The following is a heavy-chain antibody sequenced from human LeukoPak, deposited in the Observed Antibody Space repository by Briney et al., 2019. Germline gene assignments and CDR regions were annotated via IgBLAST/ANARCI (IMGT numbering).Heavy chain of an antibody. V-gene: IGHV1-69*05. D-gene: IGHD3-9*01. CDR3: AREPYDILTGYHD. Sequence: ASVKVSCKASGYTFTSYDINWVRQATGQGLEWMGGIIPIFGTANYAQKFQGRVTITTDESTSTAYMELSSLRSEDTAVYYCAREPYDILTGYHDWGQGTLVTVSS. CDR1: GYTFTSYD. CDR2: IIPIFGTA. J-gene: IGHJ4*02.